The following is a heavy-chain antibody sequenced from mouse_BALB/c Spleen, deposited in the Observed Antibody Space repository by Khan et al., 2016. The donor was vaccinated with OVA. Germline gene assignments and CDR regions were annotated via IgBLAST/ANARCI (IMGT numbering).Heavy chain of an antibody. CDR2: INPGSGGT. J-gene: IGHJ4*01. V-gene: IGHV1-54*01. CDR1: GYAFTNYL. CDR3: ARRDYAMDY. Sequence: QVQLQQSGAELVRPGTSVKVSCKASGYAFTNYLIEWVKQRPGQGLKWIGVINPGSGGTNYNEKFKGKATLTADKSSSTAYMQLSSLTCDDSAVYFCARRDYAMDYWGQGTSVTVSS.